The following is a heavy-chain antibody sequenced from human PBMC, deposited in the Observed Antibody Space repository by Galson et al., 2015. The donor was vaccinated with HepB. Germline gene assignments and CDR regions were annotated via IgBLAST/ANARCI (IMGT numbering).Heavy chain of an antibody. CDR1: GGSFSGYY. Sequence: LSLTCAVYGGSFSGYYWSWIRQPPGKGLEWIGEINHSGSTNYNPSLKSRVTISVDTSKNQFSLKLSSVTAADTAVYYCARRGPSMAHSRWFDPWGQGTLVTVSS. D-gene: IGHD2/OR15-2a*01. CDR3: ARRGPSMAHSRWFDP. V-gene: IGHV4-34*01. J-gene: IGHJ5*02. CDR2: INHSGST.